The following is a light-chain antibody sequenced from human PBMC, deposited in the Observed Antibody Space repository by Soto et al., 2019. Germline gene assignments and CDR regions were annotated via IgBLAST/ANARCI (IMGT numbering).Light chain of an antibody. CDR2: SAS. CDR3: QQYNNWPRT. Sequence: DIVLTQSPATLSLSPGERATLYCGASQRVSSDLAWYHQKPGQAPRLLIYSASTRATGIPARFSGSGSGTEFTLTINSLQSEDFAVYYCQQYNNWPRTFGQGTKVDIK. CDR1: QRVSSD. V-gene: IGKV3-15*01. J-gene: IGKJ1*01.